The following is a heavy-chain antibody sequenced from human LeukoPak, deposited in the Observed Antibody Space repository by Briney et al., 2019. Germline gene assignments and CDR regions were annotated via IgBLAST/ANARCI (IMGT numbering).Heavy chain of an antibody. Sequence: SETLSLTCTFSCGSISRGGYFWSLVRQPPGKGLEWIGYIYYSGSTYYNPSLKSRVTISVDTSKNQFSLKLSSVTAADTAVYYCARVRVDTAMVNFDYWGQGTLVTVSS. J-gene: IGHJ4*02. V-gene: IGHV4-31*03. CDR3: ARVRVDTAMVNFDY. CDR1: CGSISRGGYF. D-gene: IGHD5-18*01. CDR2: IYYSGST.